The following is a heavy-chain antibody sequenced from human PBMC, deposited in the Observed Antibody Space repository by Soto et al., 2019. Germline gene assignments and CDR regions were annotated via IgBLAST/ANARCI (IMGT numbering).Heavy chain of an antibody. CDR2: IYSGGST. CDR3: ARVALGGSSTSFLHWFDP. Sequence: GGSLRLSCAASGFTVSSNYMSWVRQAPGKGLEWVSVIYSGGSTYYADSVKGRFTISRDNSKNTLYLQMNSLRAEDTAVYYCARVALGGSSTSFLHWFDPWGQGTLVTVSS. CDR1: GFTVSSNY. J-gene: IGHJ5*02. V-gene: IGHV3-66*01. D-gene: IGHD2-2*01.